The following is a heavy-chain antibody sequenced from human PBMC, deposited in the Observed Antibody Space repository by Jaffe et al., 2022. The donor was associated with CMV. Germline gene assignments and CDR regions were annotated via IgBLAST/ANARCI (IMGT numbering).Heavy chain of an antibody. CDR3: ARDYAPIFGVVIMARPDYYYGMDV. CDR1: GYTFTSYY. D-gene: IGHD3-3*01. Sequence: QVQLVQSGAEVKKPGASVKVSCKASGYTFTSYYMHWVRQAPGQGLEWMGIINPSGGSTSYAQKFQGRVTMTRDTSTSTVYMELSSLRSEDTAVYYCARDYAPIFGVVIMARPDYYYGMDVWGQGTTVTVSS. V-gene: IGHV1-46*01. J-gene: IGHJ6*02. CDR2: INPSGGST.